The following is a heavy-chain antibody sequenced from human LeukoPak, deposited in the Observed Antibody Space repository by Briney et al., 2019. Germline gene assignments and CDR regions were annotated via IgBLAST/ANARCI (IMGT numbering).Heavy chain of an antibody. Sequence: GGSLRLSCAASGFTFSSYGMHWVRQAPGKGLEWVAVIWYDGSNKYYADSVKGRFTISRDNSKNTLYLQMNSLRAEDTAVYYCARDMTTAPQVRQGVVGMDVWGQGTTVTVSS. V-gene: IGHV3-33*01. D-gene: IGHD4-17*01. J-gene: IGHJ6*02. CDR1: GFTFSSYG. CDR2: IWYDGSNK. CDR3: ARDMTTAPQVRQGVVGMDV.